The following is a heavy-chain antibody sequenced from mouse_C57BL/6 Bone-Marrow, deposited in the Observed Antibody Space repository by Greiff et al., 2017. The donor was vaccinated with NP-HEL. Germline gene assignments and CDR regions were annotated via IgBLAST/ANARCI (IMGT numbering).Heavy chain of an antibody. CDR3: ASVYYYGSSPFAY. CDR1: GYTFTDYN. V-gene: IGHV1-22*01. CDR2: INPNNGGT. J-gene: IGHJ3*01. Sequence: VQLKESGPELVKPGASVKMSCKASGYTFTDYNMHWVKQSHGKSLEWIGYINPNNGGTSYNQKFKGKATLTVNKSSSTAYMELRSLTSEDSAVYYCASVYYYGSSPFAYWGQGTLVTVSA. D-gene: IGHD1-1*01.